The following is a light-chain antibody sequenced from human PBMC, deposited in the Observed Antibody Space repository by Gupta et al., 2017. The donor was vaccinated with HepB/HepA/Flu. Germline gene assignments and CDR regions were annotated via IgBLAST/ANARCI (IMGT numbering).Light chain of an antibody. Sequence: DIVMTQSPDSLAVSLGERATINCKSSQSVLYNSNSKNYLAWYQKKPGQPPKLLIYWASTRQSGVPDRFSGSGSGTDFALTISSLQAEDVAVYYCQQFDLTPWTFGQGTKVEIK. J-gene: IGKJ1*01. CDR1: QSVLYNSNSKNY. CDR2: WAS. CDR3: QQFDLTPWT. V-gene: IGKV4-1*01.